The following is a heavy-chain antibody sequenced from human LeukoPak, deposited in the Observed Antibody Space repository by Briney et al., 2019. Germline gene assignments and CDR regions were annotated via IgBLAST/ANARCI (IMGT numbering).Heavy chain of an antibody. CDR2: IYTSGST. Sequence: SETLSLTCTVSGGSISSGSYYWSWIRQPAGKGLEWIGRIYTSGSTNYNPSLKSRVTISVDTSKNQFSLKLSSVTAADTAVYYCARSPRYYYDSSGLYFDYWGQGTLATVSS. J-gene: IGHJ4*02. CDR3: ARSPRYYYDSSGLYFDY. CDR1: GGSISSGSYY. V-gene: IGHV4-61*02. D-gene: IGHD3-22*01.